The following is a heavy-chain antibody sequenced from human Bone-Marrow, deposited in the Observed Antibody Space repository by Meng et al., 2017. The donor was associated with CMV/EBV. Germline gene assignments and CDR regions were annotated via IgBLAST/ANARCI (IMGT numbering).Heavy chain of an antibody. CDR3: ARWGRYCSSTSCRDLGMDV. D-gene: IGHD2-2*01. J-gene: IGHJ6*02. CDR1: GYTFTSYG. Sequence: ASVKVSCKASGYTFTSYGISWVRQATGQGLEWMGWMNPNSGNTAYAQELQGRVTITRNISISTAYMELSSLRSEDTAVYYCARWGRYCSSTSCRDLGMDVWGQGTTVTVPS. V-gene: IGHV1-8*03. CDR2: MNPNSGNT.